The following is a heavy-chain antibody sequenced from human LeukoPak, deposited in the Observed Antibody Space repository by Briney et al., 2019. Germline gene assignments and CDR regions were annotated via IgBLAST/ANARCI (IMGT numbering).Heavy chain of an antibody. CDR1: GGSISSYY. CDR2: IYYRGST. CDR3: AREFTVAFDI. V-gene: IGHV4-59*01. J-gene: IGHJ3*02. Sequence: SETLSLTCTVSGGSISSYYWSWIRQPPGKGLEWIGYIYYRGSTNYNPSLKSRVTISVDTSKNQFSLKLSSVTAADTAVYYCAREFTVAFDIWGQGTMVTVSS. D-gene: IGHD2-8*02.